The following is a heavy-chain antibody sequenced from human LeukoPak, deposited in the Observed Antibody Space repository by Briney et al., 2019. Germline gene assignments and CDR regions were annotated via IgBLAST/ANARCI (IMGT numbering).Heavy chain of an antibody. Sequence: GGSLRLSCAASGFTFSSYEMNWVRQAPGKGLEWVSYISSSGSTIYYADSVKGRFTISRDNAKNSLYLQMNSLRAEDTAVYYYARVEYYYDSSGSSGDYWGQGTLVTVSS. J-gene: IGHJ4*02. D-gene: IGHD3-22*01. CDR3: ARVEYYYDSSGSSGDY. CDR2: ISSSGSTI. V-gene: IGHV3-48*03. CDR1: GFTFSSYE.